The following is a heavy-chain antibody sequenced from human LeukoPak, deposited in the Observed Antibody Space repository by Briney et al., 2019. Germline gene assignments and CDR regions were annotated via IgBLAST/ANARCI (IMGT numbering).Heavy chain of an antibody. Sequence: GESLKISCKGSGYSFTNYWIGWVRQMPGKGLEWMGIIYPGDSDTRYSPSFQGQVTISADKSITTAYLQWSSLKASDTAMYYCARSRSVYYFDYWGQGTLVTVSS. CDR3: ARSRSVYYFDY. CDR2: IYPGDSDT. J-gene: IGHJ4*02. D-gene: IGHD5/OR15-5a*01. V-gene: IGHV5-51*01. CDR1: GYSFTNYW.